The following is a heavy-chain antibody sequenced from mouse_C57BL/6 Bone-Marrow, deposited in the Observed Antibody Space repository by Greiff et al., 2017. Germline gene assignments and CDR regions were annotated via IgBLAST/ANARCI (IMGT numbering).Heavy chain of an antibody. Sequence: VQLQQSGAELVKPGASVKLSCKASGYTFTEYTIHWVKQRSGQGLEWIGWFYPGSGSIKYNEKFKDKATLTVDKSSSTVYMELSRLTSEDSAVYFCARHEASCYYGSSPYFDYWGQGTTLTVSS. V-gene: IGHV1-62-2*01. CDR3: ARHEASCYYGSSPYFDY. CDR2: FYPGSGSI. CDR1: GYTFTEYT. J-gene: IGHJ2*01. D-gene: IGHD1-1*01.